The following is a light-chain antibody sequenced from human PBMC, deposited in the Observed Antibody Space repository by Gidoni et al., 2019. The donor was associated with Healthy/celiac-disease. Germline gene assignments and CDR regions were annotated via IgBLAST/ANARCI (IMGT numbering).Light chain of an antibody. J-gene: IGKJ5*01. CDR3: QQYGSSPIT. Sequence: IVLPPSPGTLSLSPGERATSSCRASQSDSSSYLAWYQQKPGQAPRLLIYCASTRATGIPDRFSGSGSGTDFTLTISSLEPEDFAVYYCQQYGSSPITFGQXTRLEIK. V-gene: IGKV3-20*01. CDR1: QSDSSSY. CDR2: CAS.